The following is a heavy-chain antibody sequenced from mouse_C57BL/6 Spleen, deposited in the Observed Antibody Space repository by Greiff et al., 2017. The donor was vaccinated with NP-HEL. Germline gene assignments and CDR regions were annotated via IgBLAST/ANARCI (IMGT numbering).Heavy chain of an antibody. CDR3: ASPITTVVALDY. D-gene: IGHD1-1*01. Sequence: VKLMESGPGLVQPSQSLSITCTVSGFSLTSYGVHWVRQSPGKGLEWLGVIWSGGSTDYNAAFISRLSISKDNSKSQVFFKMNSLQADDTAIYYCASPITTVVALDYWGQGTTLTVSS. V-gene: IGHV2-2*01. CDR2: IWSGGST. J-gene: IGHJ2*01. CDR1: GFSLTSYG.